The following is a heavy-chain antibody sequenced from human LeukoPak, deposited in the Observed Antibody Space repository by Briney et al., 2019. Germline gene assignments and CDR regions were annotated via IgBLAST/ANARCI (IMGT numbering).Heavy chain of an antibody. CDR2: ISSSSNYI. Sequence: GSLRLSCAASGFTFNNYDMNWVRQAPGKGLEWVSSISSSSNYIYYADSVKGRFTISRDNAKNSLYLQMNSLRAEDTAVYYCAREDSSSLDYWGQGTLVTVSS. CDR3: AREDSSSLDY. D-gene: IGHD6-13*01. J-gene: IGHJ4*02. V-gene: IGHV3-21*01. CDR1: GFTFNNYD.